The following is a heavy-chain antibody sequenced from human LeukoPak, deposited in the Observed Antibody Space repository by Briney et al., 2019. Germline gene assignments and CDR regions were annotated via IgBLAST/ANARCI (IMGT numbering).Heavy chain of an antibody. V-gene: IGHV1-69*05. J-gene: IGHJ5*02. CDR3: ARDLSSIAKWDWFDP. CDR2: IIPIFGTA. Sequence: GASVKVSCKASGGTFSSYAISWVRQAPGQGLEWMGGIIPIFGTANYAQKFQGRVTITTDESTSAACMELSSLRSEDTAVYYCARDLSSIAKWDWFDPWGQGTLVTVSS. CDR1: GGTFSSYA. D-gene: IGHD6-6*01.